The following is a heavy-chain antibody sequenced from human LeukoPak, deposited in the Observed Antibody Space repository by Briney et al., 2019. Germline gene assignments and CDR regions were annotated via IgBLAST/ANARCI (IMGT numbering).Heavy chain of an antibody. CDR1: GYTFSSYS. CDR3: ARDFTPYCSSTSCSWFDP. Sequence: ASVKVSCKASGYTFSSYSISWVRQAPGQGLEWVGCISAYSGNTIYAQKLQGRVTMTTDTSTSTAYMELRSLISDDTAVYYCARDFTPYCSSTSCSWFDPWGQGTLVTVSS. J-gene: IGHJ5*02. CDR2: ISAYSGNT. V-gene: IGHV1-18*01. D-gene: IGHD2-2*01.